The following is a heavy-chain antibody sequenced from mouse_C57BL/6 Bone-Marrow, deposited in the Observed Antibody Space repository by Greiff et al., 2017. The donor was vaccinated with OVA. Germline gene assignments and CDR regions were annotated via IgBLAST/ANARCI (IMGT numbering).Heavy chain of an antibody. Sequence: ESGPGLVKPSQSLSLTCSVPGYSITSGYYWNWIRQFPGNKLEWMGYISYDGSNNYNPSLKNRISITRDTSKNQFFLKLNSVTTEDTATYYCARGYGNYYAMDYWGQGTSVTVSS. CDR2: ISYDGSN. CDR1: GYSITSGYY. V-gene: IGHV3-6*01. J-gene: IGHJ4*01. CDR3: ARGYGNYYAMDY. D-gene: IGHD2-1*01.